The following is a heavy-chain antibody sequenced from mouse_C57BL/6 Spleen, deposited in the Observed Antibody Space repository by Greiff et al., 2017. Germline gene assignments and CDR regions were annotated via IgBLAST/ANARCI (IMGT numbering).Heavy chain of an antibody. CDR2: ISNLAYSI. Sequence: EVQLMESGGGLVQPGGSLKLSCAASGFTFSDYGMAWVRQAPRKGPEWVAFISNLAYSIYYADTVTGRFTISRENAKNTLYLEMSSLRSEDTAMYYCARANWDEYYFDYWGQGTTLTVSS. V-gene: IGHV5-15*01. CDR3: ARANWDEYYFDY. D-gene: IGHD4-1*01. CDR1: GFTFSDYG. J-gene: IGHJ2*01.